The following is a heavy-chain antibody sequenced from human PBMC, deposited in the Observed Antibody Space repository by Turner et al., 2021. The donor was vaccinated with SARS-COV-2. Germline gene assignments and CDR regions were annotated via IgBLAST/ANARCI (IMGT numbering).Heavy chain of an antibody. Sequence: QLQLPESRPGLVKPSETLSLTCTVAGGSISSSSYYWGWIRQPPGKGLEWIGSIYYSGSTYYNPSLKSRVTISVDTSKTQFSLKLSSVTAADTAVYYCAPSPITMVRGVITFGWFDPWGQGTLVTVSS. CDR2: IYYSGST. J-gene: IGHJ5*02. CDR1: GGSISSSSYY. D-gene: IGHD3-10*01. V-gene: IGHV4-39*01. CDR3: APSPITMVRGVITFGWFDP.